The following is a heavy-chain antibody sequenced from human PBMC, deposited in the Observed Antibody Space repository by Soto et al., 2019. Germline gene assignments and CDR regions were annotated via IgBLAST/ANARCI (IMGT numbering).Heavy chain of an antibody. CDR3: ERDRSYYESSGYLPRDFDY. CDR2: ISAYNGNT. D-gene: IGHD3-22*01. J-gene: IGHJ4*02. Sequence: QVQLVQSGAEVKKPGASVKVSCKASGYTFTSYGISWVRQAPGQGLEWMGWISAYNGNTNYAQKLQGRVTMTTDTSTSTAYMELRSLRSDDTAVYYCERDRSYYESSGYLPRDFDYWGQGTLVTVSS. V-gene: IGHV1-18*01. CDR1: GYTFTSYG.